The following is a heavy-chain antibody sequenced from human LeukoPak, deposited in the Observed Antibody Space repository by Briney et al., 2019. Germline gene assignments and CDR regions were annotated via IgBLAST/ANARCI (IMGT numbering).Heavy chain of an antibody. V-gene: IGHV1-18*01. D-gene: IGHD3-10*01. J-gene: IGHJ4*02. CDR2: ISAYNGNT. CDR3: ARDKGYGSGSYFIDY. CDR1: GYTFTSCG. Sequence: ASVKVSCKASGYTFTSCGISWVRQAPGQGLEWMGWISAYNGNTNYAQKLQGRVTMTTDTSTSTAYMELRSLRSDDTAVYYCARDKGYGSGSYFIDYWGQGTLVTVSS.